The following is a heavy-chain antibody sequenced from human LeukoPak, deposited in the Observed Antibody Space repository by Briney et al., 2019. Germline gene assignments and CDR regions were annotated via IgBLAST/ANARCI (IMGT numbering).Heavy chain of an antibody. CDR2: ISGSGGST. D-gene: IGHD1/OR15-1a*01. CDR1: GFTLSSYA. J-gene: IGHJ4*02. Sequence: GGSLRLSCAAPGFTLSSYAMSWVRHAPGKGLEWVSAISGSGGSTYYADSGKGRFTISRDNSKNTLYLQMNSLRAEDTAVYYCAKDPEHGYYFDYWGQGTLVTVSS. CDR3: AKDPEHGYYFDY. V-gene: IGHV3-23*01.